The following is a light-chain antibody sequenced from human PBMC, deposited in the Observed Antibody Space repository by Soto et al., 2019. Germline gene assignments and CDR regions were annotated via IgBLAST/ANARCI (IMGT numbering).Light chain of an antibody. Sequence: QSVLTQPPSVSGAPGQRVTISCTGSSSNIGAGYDVHWYQQLPGTAPKLLIYGNSNRPSGVPDRFSGSKSGTSASLAITGLEAEDEADYYRQSYDSSLSGVVFDGGTKLTVL. CDR1: SSNIGAGYD. V-gene: IGLV1-40*01. CDR3: QSYDSSLSGVV. CDR2: GNS. J-gene: IGLJ2*01.